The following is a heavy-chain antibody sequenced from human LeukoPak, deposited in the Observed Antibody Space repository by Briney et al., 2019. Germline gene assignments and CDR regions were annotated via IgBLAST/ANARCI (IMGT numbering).Heavy chain of an antibody. D-gene: IGHD6-13*01. CDR1: GFTFSSYS. Sequence: GGSLRLSCAASGFTFSSYSMSWVRQAPGKGLEWVSAISGSGGSTYYADAVKGRFTISRDNTKNTLYLKMNSLRAEDTAVYYCAKERIAALFDYWGQGTLVTVSS. CDR2: ISGSGGST. J-gene: IGHJ4*02. CDR3: AKERIAALFDY. V-gene: IGHV3-23*01.